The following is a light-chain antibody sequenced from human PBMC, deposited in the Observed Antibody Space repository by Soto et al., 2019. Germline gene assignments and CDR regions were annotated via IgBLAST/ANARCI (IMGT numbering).Light chain of an antibody. CDR3: QQYNNWPIT. CDR2: RAP. J-gene: IGKJ5*01. Sequence: EVVLTQSPATLSLSPGEGATLSCRASQTINSILAWYQQRPGQAPRLLIYRAPTRATGIPARFTGSGSGTEFTLTISSLQSEDFAVYYCQQYNNWPITFGQGTRLEIK. CDR1: QTINSI. V-gene: IGKV3-15*01.